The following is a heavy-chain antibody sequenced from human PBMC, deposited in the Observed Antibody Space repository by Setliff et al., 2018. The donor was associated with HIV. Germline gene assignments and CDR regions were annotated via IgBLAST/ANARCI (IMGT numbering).Heavy chain of an antibody. Sequence: PSETLSLTCTVSNGSISSHYWSWIRQPPGKGLEWIGNMYYGGSTNYNPSLKSRVTISVDRSQNHFSLKLSSVTAADTAVYYCAREVDYYDSSRYLLLYYFDSWGQGTLVTVSS. CDR2: MYYGGST. CDR3: AREVDYYDSSRYLLLYYFDS. CDR1: NGSISSHY. D-gene: IGHD3-22*01. V-gene: IGHV4-59*11. J-gene: IGHJ4*02.